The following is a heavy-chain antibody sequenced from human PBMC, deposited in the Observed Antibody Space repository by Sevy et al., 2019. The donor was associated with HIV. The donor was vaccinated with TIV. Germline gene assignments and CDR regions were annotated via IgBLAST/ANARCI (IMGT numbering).Heavy chain of an antibody. V-gene: IGHV3-23*01. CDR1: GFTFRSYA. J-gene: IGHJ4*02. CDR2: ITGNGGST. CDR3: AKDLAYESSGYHDY. D-gene: IGHD3-22*01. Sequence: GGSLSLSCSASGFTFRSYAMNWVRQAPGKGLEWVSAITGNGGSTYYADSVKGRFTISRDNSKSTLYLQMNSLRAEDTALYYCAKDLAYESSGYHDYWGQGTLVTVSS.